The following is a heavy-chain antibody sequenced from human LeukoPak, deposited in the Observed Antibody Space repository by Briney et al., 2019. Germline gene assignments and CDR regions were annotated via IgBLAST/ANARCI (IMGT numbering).Heavy chain of an antibody. CDR3: ARDAQRGFDYSNSLEY. D-gene: IGHD4-11*01. V-gene: IGHV3-33*01. Sequence: GGSLRLSRAAAGFTFNHYGMHWVRQAPGKGLEWVAVIWSDGTNQYYADSVKGRFTISRDDSGNTVYLQMNSLRPEDTGVYYCARDAQRGFDYSNSLEYWGQGTPVTVST. CDR1: GFTFNHYG. CDR2: IWSDGTNQ. J-gene: IGHJ4*02.